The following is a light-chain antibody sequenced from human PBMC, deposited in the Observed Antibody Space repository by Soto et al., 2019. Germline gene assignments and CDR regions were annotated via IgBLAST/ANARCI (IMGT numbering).Light chain of an antibody. CDR1: ISDVGGYMY. V-gene: IGLV2-8*01. CDR3: SSYAGINNLGV. Sequence: QSALTQPPSAAGSPGQSVTISCTGTISDVGGYMYVSWYQQHPGKAPKLMIFEVNKRPSGVPDRFSGSKSGNTASLTVSGLQAEDEADYYCSSYAGINNLGVFGTGTKLPVL. J-gene: IGLJ1*01. CDR2: EVN.